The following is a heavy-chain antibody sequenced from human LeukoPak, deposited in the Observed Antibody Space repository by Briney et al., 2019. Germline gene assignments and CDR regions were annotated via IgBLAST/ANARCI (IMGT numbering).Heavy chain of an antibody. J-gene: IGHJ5*02. CDR2: INSNSGGT. CDR3: ARDGSSSWYLGFNWFDP. V-gene: IGHV1-2*02. CDR1: GYTFTGYY. Sequence: ASVKVSCKASGYTFTGYYMHWVRQAPGQGLEWMGWINSNSGGTNYAQKFQGRVTMTRDTSISTAYMELSRLRSDDTAVYFCARDGSSSWYLGFNWFDPWGQGTLVTVSS. D-gene: IGHD6-13*01.